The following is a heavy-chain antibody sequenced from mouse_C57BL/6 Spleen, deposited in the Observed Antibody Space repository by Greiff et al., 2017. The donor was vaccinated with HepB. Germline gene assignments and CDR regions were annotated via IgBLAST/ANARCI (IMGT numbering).Heavy chain of an antibody. CDR1: GYTFTSYW. V-gene: IGHV1-53*01. CDR3: ARATVVEWYFDV. D-gene: IGHD1-1*01. Sequence: QVQLKQPGTELVKPGASVKLSCKASGYTFTSYWMHWVKQRPGQGLEWIGNINPSNGGTNYNEKFKSKATLTVDKSSSTAYMQLSSLTSEDSAVYYCARATVVEWYFDVWGTGTTVTVSS. CDR2: INPSNGGT. J-gene: IGHJ1*03.